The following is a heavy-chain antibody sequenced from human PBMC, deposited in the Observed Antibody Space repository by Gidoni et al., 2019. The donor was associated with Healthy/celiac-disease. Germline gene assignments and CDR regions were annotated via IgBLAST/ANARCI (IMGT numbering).Heavy chain of an antibody. CDR2: IKKKTDGGTT. CDR3: TTGTEDYYDSSGDAFDI. D-gene: IGHD3-22*01. J-gene: IGHJ3*02. CDR1: GFTFSNAW. Sequence: EVQLVESGGGLVEPGGSLRLSCAASGFTFSNAWMRWVRQAPGKGLEWVGRIKKKTDGGTTDYAAPVKGRYTISREDSKNTLYLQRNSLKTEDTAVYYCTTGTEDYYDSSGDAFDIWGQGTMVTVSS. V-gene: IGHV3-15*01.